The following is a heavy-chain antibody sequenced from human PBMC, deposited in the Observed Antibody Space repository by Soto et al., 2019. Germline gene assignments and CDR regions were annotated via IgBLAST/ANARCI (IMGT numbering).Heavy chain of an antibody. CDR2: IDPSDSYT. J-gene: IGHJ6*02. CDR1: GYSFTSYW. V-gene: IGHV5-10-1*01. CDR3: ARLAMDRGVPTYGMDV. D-gene: IGHD3-10*01. Sequence: EVQLVQSGAEVKKPGESLRISCKGSGYSFTSYWISWVRQMPGKCLEWMGRIDPSDSYTNYSPSFQGHVTISADKSIITAYLQWSCLKASDTAMYYCARLAMDRGVPTYGMDVWRQGTTVTVSS.